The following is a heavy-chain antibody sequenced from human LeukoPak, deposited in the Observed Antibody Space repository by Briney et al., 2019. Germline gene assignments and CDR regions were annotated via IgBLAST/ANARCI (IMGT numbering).Heavy chain of an antibody. CDR1: GGSISNSNYY. J-gene: IGHJ4*02. CDR3: MRHEEEDGYNAKPFDF. D-gene: IGHD5-24*01. Sequence: SETLSLTCTVSGGSISNSNYYWGWVRQPPGKGLEWIGTIYYSGNTYYTPSLKGRVTISVDTSKNQFFLRLSSVTAADTAVYFCMRHEEEDGYNAKPFDFWGQGTLVTVSS. CDR2: IYYSGNT. V-gene: IGHV4-39*01.